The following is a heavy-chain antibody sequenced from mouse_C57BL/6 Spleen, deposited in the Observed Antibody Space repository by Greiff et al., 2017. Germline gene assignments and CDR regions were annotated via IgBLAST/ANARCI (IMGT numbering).Heavy chain of an antibody. J-gene: IGHJ2*01. CDR1: GYTFTSYW. Sequence: VQLQQSGTVLARPGASVKMSCKTSGYTFTSYWMHWVKQRPGQGLEWIGAIYPGNSDTSYNQKFKGKAKLTAVTSASTAYMELSSLTNEDSAVYYCTRRGVTTVVAYYFDYWGQGTTLSVSS. D-gene: IGHD1-1*01. V-gene: IGHV1-5*01. CDR2: IYPGNSDT. CDR3: TRRGVTTVVAYYFDY.